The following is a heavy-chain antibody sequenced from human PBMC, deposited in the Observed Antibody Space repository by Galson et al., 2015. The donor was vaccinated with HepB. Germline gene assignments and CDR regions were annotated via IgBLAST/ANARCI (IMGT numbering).Heavy chain of an antibody. J-gene: IGHJ4*02. Sequence: SLRLSCAASGFTFSSYAMHWVRQAPGKGLEWVAVISYDGSNKYYADSVKGRFTISRDNSKNTLYLQMNSLRAEDTAVYYCARPNRIVLMVYAYNPLDYWGQGTLVTVSS. V-gene: IGHV3-30-3*01. CDR2: ISYDGSNK. D-gene: IGHD2-8*01. CDR1: GFTFSSYA. CDR3: ARPNRIVLMVYAYNPLDY.